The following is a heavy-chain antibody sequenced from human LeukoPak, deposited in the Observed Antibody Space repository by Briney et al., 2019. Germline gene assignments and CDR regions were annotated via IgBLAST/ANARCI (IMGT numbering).Heavy chain of an antibody. CDR1: GFTFSSYN. V-gene: IGHV3-21*01. Sequence: GGSLRLSCAASGFTFSSYNMNWVRQAPGKGLEWVSSISSSSSYIYYADSVKGRSTISRDNAKNSLYLQMNSLRAEDTAVYYCARGLEWLGTYYFDYWGQGTLVTVPS. D-gene: IGHD6-19*01. CDR2: ISSSSSYI. J-gene: IGHJ4*02. CDR3: ARGLEWLGTYYFDY.